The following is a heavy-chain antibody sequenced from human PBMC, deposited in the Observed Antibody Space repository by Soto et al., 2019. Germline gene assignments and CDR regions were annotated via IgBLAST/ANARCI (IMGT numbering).Heavy chain of an antibody. CDR1: GGSISSSNW. CDR3: ARDPGFYSGSYVGAFDI. V-gene: IGHV4-4*02. Sequence: SETLSLTCAVSGGSISSSNWWSWVRQPPGKGLEWIGEIYHSGSTNYNPSLKSRVTISVDKSKNQFSLKLSSVTAADTAVYYCARDPGFYSGSYVGAFDIWGQGTMVTVSS. CDR2: IYHSGST. D-gene: IGHD1-26*01. J-gene: IGHJ3*02.